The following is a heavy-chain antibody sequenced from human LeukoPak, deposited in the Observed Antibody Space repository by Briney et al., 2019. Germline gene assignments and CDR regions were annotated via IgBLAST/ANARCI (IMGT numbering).Heavy chain of an antibody. CDR2: IIPIFGTA. V-gene: IGHV1-69*06. CDR1: GGTFSSYA. CDR3: ARGSLSTHIVVVPAAPAPKKPLSDYYYYMDV. Sequence: SVKVSCKASGGTFSSYAISWVRQAPGQGLEWMGGIIPIFGTANYAQKFEGRVTITADKSTSTAYMELSSLRSEDTAVYYCARGSLSTHIVVVPAAPAPKKPLSDYYYYMDVWGKGTTVTVSS. D-gene: IGHD2-2*01. J-gene: IGHJ6*03.